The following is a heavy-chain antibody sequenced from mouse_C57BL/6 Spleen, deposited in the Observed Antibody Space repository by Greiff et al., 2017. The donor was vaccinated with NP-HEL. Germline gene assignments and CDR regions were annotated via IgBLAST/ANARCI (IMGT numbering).Heavy chain of an antibody. D-gene: IGHD2-3*01. Sequence: QVQLQQSGPELVKPGASVKISCKASGYAFSSSWMNWVKQRPGKGLEWIGRIYPGDGDTNYNGKFKGKATLTADKSSSTAYMHLSSLTSEDSAVYFCARWDYDGYFWFAYWGQGTLVTVSA. J-gene: IGHJ3*01. V-gene: IGHV1-82*01. CDR1: GYAFSSSW. CDR3: ARWDYDGYFWFAY. CDR2: IYPGDGDT.